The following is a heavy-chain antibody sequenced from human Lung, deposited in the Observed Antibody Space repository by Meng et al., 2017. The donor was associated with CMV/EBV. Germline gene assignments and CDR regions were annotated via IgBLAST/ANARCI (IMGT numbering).Heavy chain of an antibody. J-gene: IGHJ6*02. CDR2: THYDESDK. V-gene: IGHV3-30*02. CDR1: GFYFSDYG. Sequence: GESLKISCTASGFYFSDYGMHWVRQAPGKGLEWLTFTHYDESDKYYTDSVKGRFTISRDNSKKTLYLQMNSLSAEDTAVYYCARSYNGKYYPPYYYYYYGMDVXGQGXMVTVSS. D-gene: IGHD1-26*01. CDR3: ARSYNGKYYPPYYYYYYGMDV.